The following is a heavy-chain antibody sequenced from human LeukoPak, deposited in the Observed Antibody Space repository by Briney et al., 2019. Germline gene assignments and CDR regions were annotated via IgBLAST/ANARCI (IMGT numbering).Heavy chain of an antibody. CDR2: ISYDGSNK. CDR3: ARSGTMVRGVIITFWFDP. Sequence: GGSLRLFCAASGFTFSSYGMHWVRQAPGKGLEWVAVISYDGSNKYYADSVKGRFTISRDNSKNTLYLQMNSLRAEDTAVYYCARSGTMVRGVIITFWFDPWGQGTLVTVSS. V-gene: IGHV3-30*03. CDR1: GFTFSSYG. J-gene: IGHJ5*02. D-gene: IGHD3-10*01.